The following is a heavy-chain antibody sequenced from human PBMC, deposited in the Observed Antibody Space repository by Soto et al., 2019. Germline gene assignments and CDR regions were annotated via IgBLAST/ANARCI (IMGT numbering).Heavy chain of an antibody. CDR2: IYYSGST. CDR1: GGSISSYY. J-gene: IGHJ6*02. D-gene: IGHD3-10*01. V-gene: IGHV4-59*01. CDR3: ARGTMVRGVIIDYYYYGMDV. Sequence: SETLSLTCTVSGGSISSYYWSWIRQPPGKGLEWIGYIYYSGSTNYNPSLKSRVTISVDTSKNQFSLKLSSVTAADTAVYYCARGTMVRGVIIDYYYYGMDVWGQGTTVTVSS.